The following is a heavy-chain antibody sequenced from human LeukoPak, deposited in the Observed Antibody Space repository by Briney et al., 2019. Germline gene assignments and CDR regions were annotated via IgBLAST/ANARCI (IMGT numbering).Heavy chain of an antibody. CDR1: GFTFSSYA. V-gene: IGHV3-23*01. J-gene: IGHJ6*02. CDR2: IRYGGGST. D-gene: IGHD2-15*01. CDR3: AKDGQKYSSGGSCYTYYYGMDF. Sequence: GGSLRLSCAASGFTFSSYAMRWVRQAPGKGLEWVSAIRYGGGSTYYADSAKGRFTISRDNSKNTLYLPMNSLKAEATAVYYCAKDGQKYSSGGSCYTYYYGMDFWGQGTMVTVSS.